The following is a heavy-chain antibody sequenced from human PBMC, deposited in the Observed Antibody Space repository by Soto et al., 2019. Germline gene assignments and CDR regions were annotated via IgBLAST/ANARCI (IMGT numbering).Heavy chain of an antibody. V-gene: IGHV3-9*01. CDR3: AKAIVGYVEGGTYYFDY. J-gene: IGHJ4*02. CDR1: GFTFDDYA. D-gene: IGHD5-12*01. Sequence: EVQLVESGGGLVQPGRSLRLSCAASGFTFDDYAMHWVRQAPGKGLEWVSGISWNSGSIGYADSVKGRFTISRDNAKNSLYLQMNSLRAEDTALYYCAKAIVGYVEGGTYYFDYWGQGTLVTVSS. CDR2: ISWNSGSI.